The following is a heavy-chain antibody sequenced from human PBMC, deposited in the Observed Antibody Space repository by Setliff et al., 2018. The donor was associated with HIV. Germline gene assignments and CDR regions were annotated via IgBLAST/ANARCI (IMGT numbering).Heavy chain of an antibody. Sequence: ASVKVSCKASGITFTSSAIHWVRQAPGQRLEWMGWINPGNGNTKYSQKFQGRVTITRDTSATTAYMELSSLRSEDTAIFYCAREPIGGDDAFDIWGQGTMVTVSS. CDR1: GITFTSSA. V-gene: IGHV1-3*01. J-gene: IGHJ3*02. D-gene: IGHD2-21*02. CDR3: AREPIGGDDAFDI. CDR2: INPGNGNT.